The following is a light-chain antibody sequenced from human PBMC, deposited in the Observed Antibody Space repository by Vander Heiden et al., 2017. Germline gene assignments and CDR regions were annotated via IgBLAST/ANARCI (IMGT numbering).Light chain of an antibody. Sequence: DSQLTLSPSTLPASVGDRVTITCRASQSISSWLAWYQQKPGKAPKLLIYKASSLESGVPSRFSGSGSGTEFTLTISSLQPDDFATYYCQQYNSYPLTFGGGTKVEIK. V-gene: IGKV1-5*03. CDR1: QSISSW. CDR3: QQYNSYPLT. J-gene: IGKJ4*01. CDR2: KAS.